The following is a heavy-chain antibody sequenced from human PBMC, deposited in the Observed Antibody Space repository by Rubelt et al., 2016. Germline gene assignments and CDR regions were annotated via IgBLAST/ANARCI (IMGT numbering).Heavy chain of an antibody. J-gene: IGHJ4*02. Sequence: GFTLNNYWMHWVRQAPGKGLVWVSEIKYDGSATNYADSVKGRFTISRDNAKNSLYLQMNSLRDEDTALYYCAKSGCGGTSCYVNSWGQGTLVTVSS. CDR1: GFTLNNYW. D-gene: IGHD2-2*01. CDR2: IKYDGSAT. CDR3: AKSGCGGTSCYVNS. V-gene: IGHV3-74*01.